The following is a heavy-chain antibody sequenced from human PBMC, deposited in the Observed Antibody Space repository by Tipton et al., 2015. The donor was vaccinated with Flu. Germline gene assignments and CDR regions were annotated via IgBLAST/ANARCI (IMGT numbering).Heavy chain of an antibody. CDR3: ARLSLSFNAFDI. J-gene: IGHJ3*02. D-gene: IGHD2/OR15-2a*01. Sequence: TLSLTCTVSGGSISSYYWTWIRQPAGKGLEWIGRIYASGSTDYNPSLKSRVTMSVDTSKNQFSLKLNSVTAADTAVYYCARLSLSFNAFDIWGQGTTVIVSS. CDR2: IYASGST. V-gene: IGHV4-4*07. CDR1: GGSISSYY.